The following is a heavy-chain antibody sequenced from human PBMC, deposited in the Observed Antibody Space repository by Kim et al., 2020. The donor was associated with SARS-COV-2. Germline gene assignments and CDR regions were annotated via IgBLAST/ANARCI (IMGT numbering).Heavy chain of an antibody. V-gene: IGHV3-9*01. Sequence: GGSLILSCIVSGFTFNRYAMHCVRQAPGKGLDWVGGFSLDSNRIDYADSVKGRFTISRDFAKNSLYLQMNSLRVDDTALYYCGKDLVPGGLDVWGQGTTVTVAS. J-gene: IGHJ6*02. D-gene: IGHD2-8*02. CDR3: GKDLVPGGLDV. CDR1: GFTFNRYA. CDR2: FSLDSNRI.